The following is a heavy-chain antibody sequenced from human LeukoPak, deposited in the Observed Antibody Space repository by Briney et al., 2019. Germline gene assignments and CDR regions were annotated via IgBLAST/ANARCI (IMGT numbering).Heavy chain of an antibody. J-gene: IGHJ4*02. CDR3: ARDVEAAGYFDY. D-gene: IGHD6-13*01. CDR2: INPNSGGT. CDR1: GYTFTGYY. Sequence: ASVKASCKASGYTFTGYYMHWVRQAPGQGLEWMGRINPNSGGTNYAQKFQGRVTMTRDTSISTAYMELSRLRSDDTAVYYCARDVEAAGYFDYWGQGTLVTVSS. V-gene: IGHV1-2*06.